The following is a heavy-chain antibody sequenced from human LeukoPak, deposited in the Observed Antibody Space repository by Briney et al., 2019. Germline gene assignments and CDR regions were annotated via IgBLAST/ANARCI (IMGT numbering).Heavy chain of an antibody. V-gene: IGHV4-59*08. CDR1: GGSMRNYY. CDR2: MYHSGTT. CDR3: ARAEFRNHYYMDV. Sequence: SETLSLTCTVSGGSMRNYYWSWIRQPPGKGLEWIGVMYHSGTTYYNTSLKSRVAISVDTSKNQFSLNLTSVTAADTAVYYCARAEFRNHYYMDVWGKGTTVTVSS. D-gene: IGHD1-14*01. J-gene: IGHJ6*03.